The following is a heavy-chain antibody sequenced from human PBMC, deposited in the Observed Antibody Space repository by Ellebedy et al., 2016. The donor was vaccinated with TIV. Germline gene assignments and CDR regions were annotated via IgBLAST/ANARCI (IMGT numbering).Heavy chain of an antibody. CDR3: ARQEKELWTHFDY. Sequence: GGSLRLSCKGSGYSFTSYWIGWVRQMPGKGLEWMGIIYPGDSDTRYSPSFQGQVTISADKSISTAYLQWSSLKASDTAIYYCARQEKELWTHFDYWGQGALVSVSS. CDR1: GYSFTSYW. J-gene: IGHJ4*02. CDR2: IYPGDSDT. D-gene: IGHD3/OR15-3a*01. V-gene: IGHV5-51*01.